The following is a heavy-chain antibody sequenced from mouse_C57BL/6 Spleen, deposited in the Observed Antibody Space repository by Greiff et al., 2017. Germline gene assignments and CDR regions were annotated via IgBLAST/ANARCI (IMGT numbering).Heavy chain of an antibody. D-gene: IGHD4-1*01. CDR2: ISSGGDYI. CDR3: TRVNWAYAMDY. Sequence: DVKLVESGEGLVKPGGSLKLSCAASGFTFSSYAMSWVRQTPEKRLEWVAYISSGGDYIYYADTVKGRFSISRDNARNTLHLQMSSLKSEDTAMYYCTRVNWAYAMDYWGQGTSVTVSS. J-gene: IGHJ4*01. CDR1: GFTFSSYA. V-gene: IGHV5-9-1*02.